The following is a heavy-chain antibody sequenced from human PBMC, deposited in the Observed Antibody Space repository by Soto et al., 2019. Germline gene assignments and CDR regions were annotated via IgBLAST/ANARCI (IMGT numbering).Heavy chain of an antibody. CDR1: GGSVSSGSYY. J-gene: IGHJ4*02. CDR2: IYYSGST. Sequence: QVQLQESGPGLVKPSETLSLTCTVSGGSVSSGSYYWSWIRQPPGKGLEWVGYIYYSGSTNYNPSLKSRVTISVDTSKNQFSLKLSSVTAADTAVYYCARAIAARRWYADYWGQGTLVTVSS. V-gene: IGHV4-61*01. CDR3: ARAIAARRWYADY. D-gene: IGHD6-6*01.